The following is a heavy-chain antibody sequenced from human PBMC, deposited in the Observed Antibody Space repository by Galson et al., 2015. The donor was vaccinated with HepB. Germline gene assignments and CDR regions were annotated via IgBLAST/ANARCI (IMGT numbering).Heavy chain of an antibody. J-gene: IGHJ4*02. V-gene: IGHV1-69*02. D-gene: IGHD1-26*01. CDR1: AGTFSSYT. Sequence: SVTVSCKASAGTFSSYTISWVRQAPGQGLEWMGRIIPILGITNYAQMFQGRVTITADKSTSTAYMELSSLKSEDTAVYYCASGPIVGAPPPGYWGQGTLVTVSS. CDR3: ASGPIVGAPPPGY. CDR2: IIPILGIT.